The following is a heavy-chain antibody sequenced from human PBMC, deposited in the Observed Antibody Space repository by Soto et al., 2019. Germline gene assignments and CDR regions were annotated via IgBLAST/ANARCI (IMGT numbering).Heavy chain of an antibody. V-gene: IGHV1-8*01. Sequence: ASVKVSCKASGYTFTSYNINWVLQATGQGLGWMGWMNPNSGNTGFAQKFQGRVAMTRSTSTSTAYMELSSLNSDDTAVYFCAREDFYGSGSYSYWGQGTQVTSPQ. CDR2: MNPNSGNT. CDR1: GYTFTSYN. J-gene: IGHJ4*02. CDR3: AREDFYGSGSYSY. D-gene: IGHD3-10*01.